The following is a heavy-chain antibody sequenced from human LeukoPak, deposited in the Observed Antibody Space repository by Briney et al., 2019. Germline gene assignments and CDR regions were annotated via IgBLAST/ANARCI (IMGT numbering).Heavy chain of an antibody. CDR3: ALWDYDYVWGSYRSD. V-gene: IGHV1-69*13. CDR1: GGTFSSYA. J-gene: IGHJ4*02. CDR2: IIPIFGTA. Sequence: ASVKVSCKASGGTFSSYAISWVRQAPGQGLEWMGGIIPIFGTANYAQKFQGRVTITADESTSTAYMELSSLRSEDTAVYYCALWDYDYVWGSYRSDWGQGTLVTVSS. D-gene: IGHD3-16*02.